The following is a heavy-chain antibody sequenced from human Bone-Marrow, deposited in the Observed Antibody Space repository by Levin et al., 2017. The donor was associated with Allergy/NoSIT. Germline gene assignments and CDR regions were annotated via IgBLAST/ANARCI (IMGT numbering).Heavy chain of an antibody. CDR2: ISGSGGST. CDR3: AKDLSVAAAGTGLNYYYMDV. J-gene: IGHJ6*03. D-gene: IGHD6-13*01. V-gene: IGHV3-23*01. Sequence: GGSLRLSCAASGFTFSSYAMSWVRQAPGKGLEWVSAISGSGGSTYYADSVKGRFTISRDNSKNTLYLQMNSLRAEDTAVYYCAKDLSVAAAGTGLNYYYMDVWGKGTTVTVSS. CDR1: GFTFSSYA.